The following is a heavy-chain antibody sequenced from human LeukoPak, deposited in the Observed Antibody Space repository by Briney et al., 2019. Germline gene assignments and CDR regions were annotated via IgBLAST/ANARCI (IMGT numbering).Heavy chain of an antibody. J-gene: IGHJ4*02. CDR1: GFTFSTYV. V-gene: IGHV3-64D*06. Sequence: GGSLRLSCSVSGFTFSTYVMHWVRHGPGKGLEYVSAISSNGDNTYYADSVKGRFTISRDNSKNTLYLQMSSLRADDTAVYYCVRGTGYWGQGTLVTVSS. CDR3: VRGTGY. CDR2: ISSNGDNT.